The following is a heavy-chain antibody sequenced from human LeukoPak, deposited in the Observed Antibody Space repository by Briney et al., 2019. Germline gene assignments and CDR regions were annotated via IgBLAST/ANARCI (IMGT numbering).Heavy chain of an antibody. CDR2: INHSGST. CDR1: GGSISSYY. CDR3: ARLAYDYVWGSYRSTEYFQH. D-gene: IGHD3-16*02. J-gene: IGHJ1*01. V-gene: IGHV4-34*01. Sequence: SETLSLTCTVSGGSISSYYWSWIRQPPGKGLEWIGEINHSGSTNYNPSLKSRVTISVDTSKNQFSLKLSSVTAADTAVYYCARLAYDYVWGSYRSTEYFQHWGQGTLVTVSS.